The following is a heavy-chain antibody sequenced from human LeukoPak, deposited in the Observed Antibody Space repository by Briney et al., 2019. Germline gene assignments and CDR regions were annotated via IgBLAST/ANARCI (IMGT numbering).Heavy chain of an antibody. Sequence: GGSLRLSCAASGFTFTIFGLNWVRQAPGKGPEWVSYINARSGITYYADSVQGRFTLSRDNARESVFLQMDSLRVDDTAVYYCARTYDFGRGPPGDAFDNWGPGTWVIVSS. V-gene: IGHV3-48*01. CDR2: INARSGIT. CDR1: GFTFTIFG. D-gene: IGHD3-3*01. J-gene: IGHJ3*02. CDR3: ARTYDFGRGPPGDAFDN.